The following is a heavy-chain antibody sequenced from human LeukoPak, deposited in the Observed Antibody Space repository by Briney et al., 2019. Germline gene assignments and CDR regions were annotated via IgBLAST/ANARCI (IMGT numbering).Heavy chain of an antibody. D-gene: IGHD2-15*01. Sequence: SETLSLTCTVSGGSISSSSYYWSWFRQPAGKGLEWIGRIYTSGSTNYNPSLKSRVTMSVDTSKNQFSLKLSSVTAADTAVYYCARVLRVDYYYYYMDVWGKGTTVTVSS. V-gene: IGHV4-61*02. CDR3: ARVLRVDYYYYYMDV. CDR2: IYTSGST. CDR1: GGSISSSSYY. J-gene: IGHJ6*03.